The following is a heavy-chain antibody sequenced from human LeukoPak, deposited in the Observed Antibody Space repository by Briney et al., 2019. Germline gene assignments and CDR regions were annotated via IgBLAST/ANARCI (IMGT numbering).Heavy chain of an antibody. CDR2: IYHTGST. J-gene: IGHJ4*02. Sequence: PSETLSLTCTVFGGSISSYYWSWIRQPPGKGLEWIANIYHTGSTNYNPSLSSRVTISIDTAKNQFSLKLTSVTAADTAVYYCARRGRNSSGWQDYLWGQGTLVTVSS. CDR1: GGSISSYY. CDR3: ARRGRNSSGWQDYL. V-gene: IGHV4-59*01. D-gene: IGHD6-25*01.